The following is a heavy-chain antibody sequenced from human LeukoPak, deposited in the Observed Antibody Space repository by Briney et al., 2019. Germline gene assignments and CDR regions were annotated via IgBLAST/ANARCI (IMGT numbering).Heavy chain of an antibody. CDR1: GFTFSSYS. D-gene: IGHD3-22*01. CDR3: ARGLGITMIVVASAFDI. Sequence: GGSLRLSCAASGFTFSSYSMNWVRQAPGKGLEWVSSISSSSSYIYYADSVKGRFTISRDNAKNSLYLQMNSLRAEDTAVYYCARGLGITMIVVASAFDIWGQGTMVTVSS. V-gene: IGHV3-21*01. CDR2: ISSSSSYI. J-gene: IGHJ3*02.